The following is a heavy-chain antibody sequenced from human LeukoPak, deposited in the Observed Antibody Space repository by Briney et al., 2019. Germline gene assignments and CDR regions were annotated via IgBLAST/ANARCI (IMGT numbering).Heavy chain of an antibody. CDR3: ARDYLWGSSNDY. J-gene: IGHJ4*02. D-gene: IGHD3-16*01. CDR2: ISHSSSTI. V-gene: IGHV3-11*04. Sequence: PGGSLRLACAASGFIFRDYYMSWIRQAPGKGLEWVSYISHSSSTIYYADFGRGRFTISRDNAKGSLYLQMNSLRVEDTAVYFCARDYLWGSSNDYWGQGTLVTVSS. CDR1: GFIFRDYY.